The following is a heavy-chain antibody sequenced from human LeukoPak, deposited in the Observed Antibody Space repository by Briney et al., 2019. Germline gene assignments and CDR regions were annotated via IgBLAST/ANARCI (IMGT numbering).Heavy chain of an antibody. J-gene: IGHJ6*02. CDR2: IGSDGKT. Sequence: PGPSLRLSCEASGFTLSAYAMTSVRHAPGEGLEWVSSIGSDGKTHYSKSVKGRFPISRDNSKRMLFLQLNSRKAEDTALYYWARDLHYKVSMDVWGRGTTVTVSS. CDR3: ARDLHYKVSMDV. D-gene: IGHD1-1*01. CDR1: GFTLSAYA. V-gene: IGHV3-23*01.